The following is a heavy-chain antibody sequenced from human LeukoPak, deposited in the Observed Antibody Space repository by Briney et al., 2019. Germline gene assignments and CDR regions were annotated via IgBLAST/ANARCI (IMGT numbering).Heavy chain of an antibody. CDR2: ISGSGGTT. CDR1: GFTFSSYA. Sequence: PGGSLRLSCAASGFTFSSYAMSWVRQAPGKGLEWVSAISGSGGTTYNAESVKGRFTVSRDNSKNTLYLQMNSLSAEDTAVYYCATQEGIAAADTVRYWGQGTLVTVSS. D-gene: IGHD6-13*01. V-gene: IGHV3-23*01. CDR3: ATQEGIAAADTVRY. J-gene: IGHJ4*02.